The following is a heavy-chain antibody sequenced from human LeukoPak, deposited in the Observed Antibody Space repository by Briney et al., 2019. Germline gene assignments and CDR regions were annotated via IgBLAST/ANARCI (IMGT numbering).Heavy chain of an antibody. J-gene: IGHJ6*02. V-gene: IGHV3-11*04. D-gene: IGHD3-10*01. Sequence: GSLRLSFAASGFTFSDYYVSWIRQSPGKGLEWISYISGDGSTTFSADSVKGRFTISRDNAKNSLYLQMNSLRAEDTAVYYCARDRRYYGSGSYYKKDGMDVWGQGTTVTVSS. CDR1: GFTFSDYY. CDR2: ISGDGSTT. CDR3: ARDRRYYGSGSYYKKDGMDV.